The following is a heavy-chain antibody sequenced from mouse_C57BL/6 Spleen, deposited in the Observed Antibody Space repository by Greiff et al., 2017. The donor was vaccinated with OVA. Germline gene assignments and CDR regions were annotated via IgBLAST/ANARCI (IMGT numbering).Heavy chain of an antibody. D-gene: IGHD2-1*01. CDR3: AKDYYGNYVDY. Sequence: VKLVESGPGLVQPSQSLSITCTVSGFSLTSYGVHWVRQSPGQGLEWLGVIWRGGSTDYNAAFMSRLSITKDNSKCQVFFKMNSLQADDTAIYYCAKDYYGNYVDYWGQGTTLTVSS. J-gene: IGHJ2*01. CDR2: IWRGGST. V-gene: IGHV2-5*01. CDR1: GFSLTSYG.